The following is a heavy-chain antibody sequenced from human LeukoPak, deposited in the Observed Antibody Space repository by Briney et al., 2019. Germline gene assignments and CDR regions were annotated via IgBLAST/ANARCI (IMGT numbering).Heavy chain of an antibody. Sequence: ASVKVSCKASGYTFTIYAMHWVRQAPGQRLEWMGWINAGNGNTKYSQKFQGRVTITRDTSASTAYMELSSLRSEDTAVYYCARDDIVVVQAYYYYYGMDVWGQGTTVTVSS. CDR3: ARDDIVVVQAYYYYYGMDV. CDR2: INAGNGNT. CDR1: GYTFTIYA. D-gene: IGHD2-2*01. J-gene: IGHJ6*02. V-gene: IGHV1-3*01.